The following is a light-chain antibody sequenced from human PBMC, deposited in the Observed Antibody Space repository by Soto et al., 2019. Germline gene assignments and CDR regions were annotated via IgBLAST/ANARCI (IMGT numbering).Light chain of an antibody. CDR2: DAS. V-gene: IGKV3-11*01. CDR3: QQRSNWPIT. J-gene: IGKJ5*01. Sequence: EIVLTQSPATLSLSPGERATLSCRASESVSNYLAWYQQKRGQAPRVLIYDASNRAPGIPARFSGRGSGTDFTLTISSPEPEDFAVYYCQQRSNWPITFGQGTRLEIK. CDR1: ESVSNY.